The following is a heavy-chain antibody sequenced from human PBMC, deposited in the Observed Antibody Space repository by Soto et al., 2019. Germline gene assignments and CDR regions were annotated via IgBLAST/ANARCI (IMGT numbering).Heavy chain of an antibody. Sequence: PGGSLRLSCAASGFTFSSYSMNWVRQAPGKGLEWVSSISSSSSYIYYADSVKGRFTISRDNAKNSLYLQMNSLRAEDTAVYYCARVWAAGDFWSGPTPYWGQGTLVTVS. CDR1: GFTFSSYS. D-gene: IGHD3-3*01. CDR3: ARVWAAGDFWSGPTPY. J-gene: IGHJ4*02. CDR2: ISSSSSYI. V-gene: IGHV3-21*01.